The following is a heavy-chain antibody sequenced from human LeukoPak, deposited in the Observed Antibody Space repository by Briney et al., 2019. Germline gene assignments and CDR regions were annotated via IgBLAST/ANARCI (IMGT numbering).Heavy chain of an antibody. CDR3: ATLYDILTGFDY. J-gene: IGHJ4*02. V-gene: IGHV1-24*01. CDR1: EYTLTELS. CDR2: FDPEDGET. D-gene: IGHD3-9*01. Sequence: GASVKVSCKVSEYTLTELSMHWVRQAPGKGLEGMGGFDPEDGETIYAQKFQGRVTMTEDTSTDTAYMELSSLRSEDTAVYYCATLYDILTGFDYWGQGTLVTVSS.